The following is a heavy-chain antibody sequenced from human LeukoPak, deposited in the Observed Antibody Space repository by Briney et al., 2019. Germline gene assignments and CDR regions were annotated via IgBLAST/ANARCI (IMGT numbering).Heavy chain of an antibody. J-gene: IGHJ4*02. D-gene: IGHD1-26*01. CDR3: ARDLGSGSLHY. V-gene: IGHV1-3*01. Sequence: ASVKVSCEASGYTFTSYAIHWVRQAPGQRLEWMGWISAGNGDTKYSQKFQGGVTITRDTSASTVYMELSSLRSEDTAVYYCARDLGSGSLHYWGQGTLVTVSS. CDR1: GYTFTSYA. CDR2: ISAGNGDT.